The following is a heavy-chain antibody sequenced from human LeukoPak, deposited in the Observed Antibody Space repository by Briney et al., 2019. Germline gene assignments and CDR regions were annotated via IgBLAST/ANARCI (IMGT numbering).Heavy chain of an antibody. V-gene: IGHV6-1*01. CDR1: GDSVSSNTAS. Sequence: SQTLSLTCAISGDSVSSNTASWSWLRQSPSRGLEWLGRTYFRSKWYNYYAVSVKSRIAINGDTSKNQFSLLLYSVTPEDTAVYYCARVKEGDYYLLGSVYYYGMDVWGQGTTVTVSS. CDR2: TYFRSKWYN. D-gene: IGHD2-21*02. J-gene: IGHJ6*02. CDR3: ARVKEGDYYLLGSVYYYGMDV.